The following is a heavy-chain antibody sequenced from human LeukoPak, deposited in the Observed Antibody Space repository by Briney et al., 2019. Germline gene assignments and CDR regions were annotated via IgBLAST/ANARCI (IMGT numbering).Heavy chain of an antibody. CDR2: INHSGST. D-gene: IGHD2-15*01. Sequence: SETLSLTCTVSGGSISSTSYYWGWIRQPPGKGLEWIGEINHSGSTNYNPSLKSRVTISVDTSKNQFSLKLSSVTAADTAVYYCARGGWLGYCSGGSCSTFFPFDPWGQGTLVTVSS. J-gene: IGHJ5*02. CDR3: ARGGWLGYCSGGSCSTFFPFDP. V-gene: IGHV4-39*07. CDR1: GGSISSTSYY.